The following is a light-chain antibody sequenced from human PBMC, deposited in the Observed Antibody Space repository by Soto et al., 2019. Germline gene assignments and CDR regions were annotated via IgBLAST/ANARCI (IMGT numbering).Light chain of an antibody. CDR1: QSISSW. CDR2: DAS. V-gene: IGKV1-5*01. J-gene: IGKJ1*01. Sequence: DIQMTQSPSTLSASVGDRVTITCRASQSISSWLAWYQQKPGNAPKRLLYDASSLASGVPSRFSGSGSGTEFTLTISSLQPDDFATYYCQQYNSYSKTFGQGTKVEIK. CDR3: QQYNSYSKT.